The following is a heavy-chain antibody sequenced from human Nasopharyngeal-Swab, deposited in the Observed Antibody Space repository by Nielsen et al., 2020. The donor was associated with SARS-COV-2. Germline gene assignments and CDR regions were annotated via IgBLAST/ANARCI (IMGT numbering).Heavy chain of an antibody. V-gene: IGHV7-4-1*02. CDR2: INTNTGNP. D-gene: IGHD2-15*01. Sequence: WVRQAPGQGLEWMGWINTNTGNPTYAQGFTGRFVFSLDTSVSTAYLQISSLKAEDTAVYYCARDSMAGYCSGGSCYAFDIWGQGTMVTVSS. J-gene: IGHJ3*02. CDR3: ARDSMAGYCSGGSCYAFDI.